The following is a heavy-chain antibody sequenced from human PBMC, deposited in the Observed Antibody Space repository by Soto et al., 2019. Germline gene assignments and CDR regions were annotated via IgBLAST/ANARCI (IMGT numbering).Heavy chain of an antibody. V-gene: IGHV3-23*01. D-gene: IGHD5-12*01. J-gene: IGHJ4*01. CDR2: INGRGGSK. Sequence: PGGSLRLSCAASGFTFSSYAMSWVRQAPGKGLEWVSSINGRGGSKHYADSVKGRFTISRDNSKNTLYLQMNSLRAEDTAVYYCAKGPDEWLYFDYWGHGTLVTVSS. CDR3: AKGPDEWLYFDY. CDR1: GFTFSSYA.